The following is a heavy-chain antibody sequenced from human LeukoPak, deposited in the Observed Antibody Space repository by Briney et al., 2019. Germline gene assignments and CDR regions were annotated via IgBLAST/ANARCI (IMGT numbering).Heavy chain of an antibody. CDR1: GGSFSGYY. D-gene: IGHD3-10*01. CDR2: INESGTT. CDR3: ARALMTLVRGVPRTTWFHP. V-gene: IGHV4-34*01. Sequence: KASETLSLTCAVFGGSFSGYYWTWVRQAPGKGLEWIGEINESGTTNYNASLNNRVTISVDTSKNQFSLKLTSLTAADTAVFYCARALMTLVRGVPRTTWFHPWGQGTLATVSS. J-gene: IGHJ5*02.